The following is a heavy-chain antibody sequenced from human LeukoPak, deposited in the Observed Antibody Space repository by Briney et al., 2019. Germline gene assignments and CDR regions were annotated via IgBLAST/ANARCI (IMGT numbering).Heavy chain of an antibody. CDR1: GFTFGSYA. CDR2: ISYDGSNK. Sequence: GGSLRLSCAASGFTFGSYAMHWVRRAPGKGLEWVAVISYDGSNKYYADSVKGRFTISRDNSKNTLYLQMNSLRAEDTAVYYCARDSEIVTFQYYYYYMDVWGKGTTVTVSS. V-gene: IGHV3-30-3*01. D-gene: IGHD3-16*01. CDR3: ARDSEIVTFQYYYYYMDV. J-gene: IGHJ6*03.